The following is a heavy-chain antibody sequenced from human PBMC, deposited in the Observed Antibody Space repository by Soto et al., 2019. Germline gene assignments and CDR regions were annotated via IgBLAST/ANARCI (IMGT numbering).Heavy chain of an antibody. CDR3: AKRPYYDFGSGYYKDY. Sequence: EVQLLESGGGLVQPGGSLRLSCAASGFTFSSYAMSWVRQAPGKGLEWVSVISGSGGSTYYADSVKGRFTISRDNSRNTLYLQMNSLRVEDTAVYYCAKRPYYDFGSGYYKDYWGQGTLVTVSS. CDR1: GFTFSSYA. J-gene: IGHJ4*02. V-gene: IGHV3-23*01. D-gene: IGHD3-3*01. CDR2: ISGSGGST.